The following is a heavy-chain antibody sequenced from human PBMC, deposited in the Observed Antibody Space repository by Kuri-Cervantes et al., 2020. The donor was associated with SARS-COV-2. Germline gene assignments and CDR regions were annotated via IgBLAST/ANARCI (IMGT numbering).Heavy chain of an antibody. V-gene: IGHV4-59*01. D-gene: IGHD4-17*01. CDR3: ASGNDFGLDY. CDR1: YASMTSFY. Sequence: SETLSLTCTVSYASMTSFYWSWIRQSPGRGLEWIGYIYYTGKSNYNPSLESRVSMSLAASESRFFLTLTSVTAADTAMYYCASGNDFGLDYWGQGTLVTVSS. CDR2: IYYTGKS. J-gene: IGHJ4*02.